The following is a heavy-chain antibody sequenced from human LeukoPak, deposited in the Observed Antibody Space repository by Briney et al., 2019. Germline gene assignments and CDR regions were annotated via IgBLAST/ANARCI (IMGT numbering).Heavy chain of an antibody. D-gene: IGHD3-22*01. V-gene: IGHV1-18*04. J-gene: IGHJ4*02. CDR1: GYTLSNHA. CDR2: ISADNGNT. Sequence: GASVKVSCKGSGYTLSNHAFSWVRQAPGQGLEWMGWISADNGNTNHAQKFQGRVSLTTDTSTSTAYMELRSLRSDDTAVYYCARARSVLRDSSGYFGLWGQGTLVTVSS. CDR3: ARARSVLRDSSGYFGL.